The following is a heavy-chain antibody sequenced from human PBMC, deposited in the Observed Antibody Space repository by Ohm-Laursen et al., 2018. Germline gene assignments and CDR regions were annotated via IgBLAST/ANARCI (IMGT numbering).Heavy chain of an antibody. Sequence: SLRLSCAASGFTFSSYSMNWVRQAPGKGLEWVSSISSSSSYIYYADSVKGRFTISRDNAKNSLYLQMNSLRAEDTAVYYCVRGGSPFYYYGMDVWGQGTTVTVSS. J-gene: IGHJ6*02. CDR3: VRGGSPFYYYGMDV. D-gene: IGHD6-13*01. CDR2: ISSSSSYI. V-gene: IGHV3-21*01. CDR1: GFTFSSYS.